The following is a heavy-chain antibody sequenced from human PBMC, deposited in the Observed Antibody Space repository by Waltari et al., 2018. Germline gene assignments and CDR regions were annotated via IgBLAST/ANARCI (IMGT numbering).Heavy chain of an antibody. Sequence: EVQLVESGGGLVQPGGSLRLSCAASGFTFSSYDMHWVRQATGKGLEWVSDIGTAGDTYYPGSVKARFTISRENAKNSLYLQMNSLRAGDTAVYYCARGGGGSYPYYFDYWGQGTLVTVSS. J-gene: IGHJ4*02. D-gene: IGHD1-26*01. CDR2: IGTAGDT. CDR3: ARGGGGSYPYYFDY. CDR1: GFTFSSYD. V-gene: IGHV3-13*01.